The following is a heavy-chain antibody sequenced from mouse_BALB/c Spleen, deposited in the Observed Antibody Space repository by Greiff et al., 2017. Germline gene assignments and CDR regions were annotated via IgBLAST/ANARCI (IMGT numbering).Heavy chain of an antibody. Sequence: EVQLQQSGPELVKPGASVKMSCKASGYTFTSYVMHWVKQKPGQGLEWIGYINPYNDGTKYNEKFKGKATLTSDKSSSTAYMELSSLTSEDSAVYYCARREDVYYCYDVSFAYWGQGTLVTVSA. D-gene: IGHD2-2*01. CDR2: INPYNDGT. CDR1: GYTFTSYV. V-gene: IGHV1-14*01. J-gene: IGHJ3*01. CDR3: ARREDVYYCYDVSFAY.